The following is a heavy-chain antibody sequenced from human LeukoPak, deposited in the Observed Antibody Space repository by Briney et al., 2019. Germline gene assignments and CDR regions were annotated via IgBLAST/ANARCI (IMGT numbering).Heavy chain of an antibody. D-gene: IGHD3-22*01. CDR2: ISSRSSYI. V-gene: IGHV3-21*01. CDR3: AREAYYYDSSGYVHDAFDI. CDR1: GFTFSSYS. Sequence: GGSLRLSCAASGFTFSSYSMNWVRQAPGKGLEWVSSISSRSSYIYHADSVKGRFTISRDDAKNSLYLQMNSLRAEDTAVYYCAREAYYYDSSGYVHDAFDIWGQGTVVTVSS. J-gene: IGHJ3*02.